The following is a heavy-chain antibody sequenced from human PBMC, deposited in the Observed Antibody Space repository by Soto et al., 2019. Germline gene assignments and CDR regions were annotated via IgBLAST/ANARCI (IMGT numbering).Heavy chain of an antibody. CDR1: GFTFSSYE. D-gene: IGHD3-9*01. V-gene: IGHV3-48*03. J-gene: IGHJ6*02. Sequence: PGGSLRLSCAASGFTFSSYEMNWVRQAPGKGLEWVSYISSSGSTIYYADSVKGRFTISRDNAKNSLYLQMNSLRAEDTAVYYCATDWLFYYYGMDVWGQGTTVTVSS. CDR3: ATDWLFYYYGMDV. CDR2: ISSSGSTI.